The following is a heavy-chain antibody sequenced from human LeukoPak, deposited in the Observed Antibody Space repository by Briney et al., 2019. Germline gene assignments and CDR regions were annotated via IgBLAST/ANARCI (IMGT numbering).Heavy chain of an antibody. CDR1: GGSFSGYY. D-gene: IGHD3-10*01. CDR2: INHSGST. J-gene: IGHJ4*02. CDR3: ARGPSNYYGSGSYLDY. V-gene: IGHV4-34*01. Sequence: PSETLSLTCAIYGGSFSGYYWSWIRQPPGKGLEWIGEINHSGSTYYNPSLKSRVTISVDTSKNQFSLKLSSVTAADTAVYYCARGPSNYYGSGSYLDYWGQGTLVTVSS.